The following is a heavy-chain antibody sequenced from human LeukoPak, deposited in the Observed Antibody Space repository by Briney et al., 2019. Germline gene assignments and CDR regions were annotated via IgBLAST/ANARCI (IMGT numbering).Heavy chain of an antibody. D-gene: IGHD4-23*01. CDR2: IYSGGTT. CDR1: GFTVSSNY. V-gene: IGHV3-53*01. J-gene: IGHJ4*02. Sequence: PGGSLRLSCAASGFTVSSNYMSWVRQAPGKGLEWVSLIYSGGTTYYADSVKGRFTISRDNSKNTLYLQMNILRAEDTAVYYCARRGDGGRSFDLWGQGTLVTVSS. CDR3: ARRGDGGRSFDL.